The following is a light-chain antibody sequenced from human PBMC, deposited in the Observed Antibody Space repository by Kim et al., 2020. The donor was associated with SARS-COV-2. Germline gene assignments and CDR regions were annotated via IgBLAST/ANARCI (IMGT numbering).Light chain of an antibody. CDR1: QSVHNW. Sequence: DIRMTKSPSSLSTSVGDRATITGRASQSVHNWLAWYQKKPGKVPKLLIYAASILQSGVPSRFSGSGSGTDFTLTISSLQPEDFATYHCQQTFSYPVSFGGGTKVDIK. V-gene: IGKV1-12*01. CDR3: QQTFSYPVS. CDR2: AAS. J-gene: IGKJ4*01.